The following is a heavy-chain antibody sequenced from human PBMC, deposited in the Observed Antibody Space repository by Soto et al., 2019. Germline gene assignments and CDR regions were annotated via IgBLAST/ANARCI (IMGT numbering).Heavy chain of an antibody. D-gene: IGHD6-19*01. Sequence: KPSETLSLTCTVSGASISAYAWSWIRQPAGKGLEWIGRLYSNGNTNYNPSFKSRLTMSADTSKNQFSLKLSSVTAADTAVYYCARGPYSSGWYVVDYWGQGTLVTVSS. CDR2: LYSNGNT. V-gene: IGHV4-4*07. J-gene: IGHJ4*02. CDR3: ARGPYSSGWYVVDY. CDR1: GASISAYA.